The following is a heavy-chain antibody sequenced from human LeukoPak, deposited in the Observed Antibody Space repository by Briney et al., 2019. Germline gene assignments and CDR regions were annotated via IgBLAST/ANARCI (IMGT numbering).Heavy chain of an antibody. Sequence: SATLSLTCTVSGGSISSHYWRWIRQPPGKGLEWIGYINYSASPNFIPSIRSRVTRSVDTSKSQLSLKLSSVTAADSAVYYCASSCGLYCSGGSWNWYIDLWGRGTLVTVSS. D-gene: IGHD2-15*01. CDR2: INYSASP. V-gene: IGHV4-59*11. CDR3: ASSCGLYCSGGSWNWYIDL. CDR1: GGSISSHY. J-gene: IGHJ2*01.